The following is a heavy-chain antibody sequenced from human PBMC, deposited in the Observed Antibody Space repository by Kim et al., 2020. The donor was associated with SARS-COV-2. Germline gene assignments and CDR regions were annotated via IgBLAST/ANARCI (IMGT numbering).Heavy chain of an antibody. CDR1: GFTFSNFW. J-gene: IGHJ4*02. CDR3: AKMSGSTLQAY. D-gene: IGHD4-4*01. V-gene: IGHV3-7*01. Sequence: GGSLRLSCAVSGFTFSNFWMSWIRQAPGKGLEWVAHIKKDGSEKYYVDSVKGRFTISRDNAKNSLYLVMNSLRVEDTAVYYCAKMSGSTLQAYWGQGTLV. CDR2: IKKDGSEK.